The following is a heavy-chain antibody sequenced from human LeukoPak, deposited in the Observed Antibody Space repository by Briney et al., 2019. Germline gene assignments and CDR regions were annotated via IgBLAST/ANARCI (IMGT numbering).Heavy chain of an antibody. CDR2: IYYSGST. CDR3: AARSTVTKGLYPDY. V-gene: IGHV4-59*08. Sequence: PSETLSLTCTVSGGSISSYYWSWIRQPPGKGLEWIGYIYYSGSTNYNPSLKSRVTISVDTSKNQFSLKLSSVTAADTAVYYCAARSTVTKGLYPDYWGQGTLVTVSS. J-gene: IGHJ4*02. D-gene: IGHD4-17*01. CDR1: GGSISSYY.